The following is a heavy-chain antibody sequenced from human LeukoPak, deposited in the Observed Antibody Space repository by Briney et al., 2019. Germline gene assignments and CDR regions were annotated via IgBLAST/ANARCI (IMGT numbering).Heavy chain of an antibody. J-gene: IGHJ4*02. CDR3: ARRYYYYDSSGYYYPDGYNY. Sequence: ASVKVSCKASGYTFTSYDINWVRQATGQGLEWMGWMNPNSGNTGYAQKLQGRVTMTRNTSISTAYMELSSLRSEDTAVYYCARRYYYYDSSGYYYPDGYNYWGQGTLVTVSS. V-gene: IGHV1-8*01. D-gene: IGHD3-22*01. CDR2: MNPNSGNT. CDR1: GYTFTSYD.